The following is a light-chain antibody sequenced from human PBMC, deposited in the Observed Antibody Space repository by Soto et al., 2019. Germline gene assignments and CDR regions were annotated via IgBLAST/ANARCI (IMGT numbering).Light chain of an antibody. J-gene: IGLJ1*01. CDR2: GVS. CDR3: SSYTVTSVTLYV. CDR1: SSDIGTYNY. V-gene: IGLV2-14*01. Sequence: QSVLTQPASVSGSPGQSITISCTGTSSDIGTYNYVSWYQQHPGKAPKVMIYGVSNRPSGVSNRFSGSKSGNTASLTISGLQAEDEADYYCSSYTVTSVTLYVFGTGTKVTVL.